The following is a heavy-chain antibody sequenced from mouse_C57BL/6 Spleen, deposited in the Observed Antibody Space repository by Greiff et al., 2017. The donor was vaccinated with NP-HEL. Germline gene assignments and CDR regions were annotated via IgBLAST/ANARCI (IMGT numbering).Heavy chain of an antibody. Sequence: VQLQQPGAELVKPGTSVKLSCKASGYTFTSYWMQWVKQRPGQGLEWIGESDPSESFTNYTQKFKGKATLTVDTSASTAYMQLSSLTSEDSAVYYCARGGSSYGFDCWGQGTTLTVSS. D-gene: IGHD1-1*01. J-gene: IGHJ2*01. CDR2: SDPSESFT. CDR3: ARGGSSYGFDC. V-gene: IGHV1-50*01. CDR1: GYTFTSYW.